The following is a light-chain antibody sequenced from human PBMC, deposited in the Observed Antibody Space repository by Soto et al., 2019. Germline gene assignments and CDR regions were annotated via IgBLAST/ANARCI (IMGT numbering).Light chain of an antibody. CDR1: QSVSSK. Sequence: EIVLTQSPGSLSLSPGERATLSCRASQSVSSKVAWYQQKPGQAPKLLIFGASSRATGIPDRFSGSGSGTDFTLTISRLEPEDFALYSCQQYGSSPITFGQGTRLEIK. CDR3: QQYGSSPIT. J-gene: IGKJ5*01. V-gene: IGKV3-20*01. CDR2: GAS.